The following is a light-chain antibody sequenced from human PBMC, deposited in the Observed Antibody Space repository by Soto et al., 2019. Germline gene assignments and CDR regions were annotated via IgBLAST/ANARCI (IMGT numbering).Light chain of an antibody. CDR3: SSYTSSSTRV. CDR2: DVS. Sequence: QSALTQPASVSGSPGQSITISCTGTSSDVGGYNYVSWYQQHPGKAPKLMIYDVSSRPSGVSNRFSGSKSGNTASLTISGLQAEDAADYYCSSYTSSSTRVFGGGTKLTVL. J-gene: IGLJ2*01. V-gene: IGLV2-14*01. CDR1: SSDVGGYNY.